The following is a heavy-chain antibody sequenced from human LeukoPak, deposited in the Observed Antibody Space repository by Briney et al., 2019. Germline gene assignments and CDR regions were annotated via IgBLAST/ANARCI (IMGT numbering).Heavy chain of an antibody. D-gene: IGHD3-10*01. CDR2: ISWNSGSI. J-gene: IGHJ4*02. V-gene: IGHV3-9*01. CDR3: AKDGPSGY. CDR1: GFTFDDYA. Sequence: GRSLRLSCAASGFTFDDYAMHWVRQAPGKGLEWVSGISWNSGSIGYADSVKGRFTISRDNAKNSLYLQMNSLRAEDTALYYCAKDGPSGYWGQGTLVTVSS.